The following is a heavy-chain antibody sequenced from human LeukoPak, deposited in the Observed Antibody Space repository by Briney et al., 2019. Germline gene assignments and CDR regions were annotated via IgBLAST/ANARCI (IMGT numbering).Heavy chain of an antibody. CDR3: ARDHDYGPDY. D-gene: IGHD4/OR15-4a*01. Sequence: ASLTVSCKASGYTFTVHYMHWLRQAPGQGLEWMGWIKPDSGATNFAQNFQGGVTMTSDTSINTAYMELSSLTSDDTAMYYCARDHDYGPDYWGQGTLVTVSA. V-gene: IGHV1-2*02. J-gene: IGHJ4*02. CDR2: IKPDSGAT. CDR1: GYTFTVHY.